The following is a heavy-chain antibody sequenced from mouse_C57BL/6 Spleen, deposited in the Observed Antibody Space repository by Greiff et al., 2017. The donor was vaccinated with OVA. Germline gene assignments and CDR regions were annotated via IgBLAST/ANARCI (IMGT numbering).Heavy chain of an antibody. Sequence: QVQLQQSGPGLVQPSQSLSITCTVSGFSLTSYGVHWVRQSPGKGLEWLGVLWSGGSTDYNAAFISRLSISKDKSKSQVFFKMNSLQADDTAIYACARNFTGPYAMDYWGQGTSVTVSS. CDR1: GFSLTSYG. D-gene: IGHD3-3*01. J-gene: IGHJ4*01. V-gene: IGHV2-2*01. CDR2: LWSGGST. CDR3: ARNFTGPYAMDY.